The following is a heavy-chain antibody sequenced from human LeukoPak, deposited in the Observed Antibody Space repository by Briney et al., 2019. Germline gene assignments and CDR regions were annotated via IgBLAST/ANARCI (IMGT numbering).Heavy chain of an antibody. V-gene: IGHV3-23*01. CDR2: ISGSGGST. Sequence: PGGSLRLSCAVSGLTFNSYAMSWVRQAPGKGLEWVSDISGSGGSTYYADSVRGRFTISRENSKNTLYLQMNSLRAEDTAVYYCAIGTFGVVYTAGYDWFDPWGQGTLVTVSS. J-gene: IGHJ5*02. CDR1: GLTFNSYA. CDR3: AIGTFGVVYTAGYDWFDP. D-gene: IGHD3-3*01.